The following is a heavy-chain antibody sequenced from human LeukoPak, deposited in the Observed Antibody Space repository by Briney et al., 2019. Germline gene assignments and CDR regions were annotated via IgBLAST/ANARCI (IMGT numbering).Heavy chain of an antibody. CDR1: GFTFNDYA. D-gene: IGHD3-22*01. Sequence: GGSLRLSCAASGFTFNDYAMHWVRQAPGKGLEWVSGISWNSGSIGYADSVKGRFTISRDNAKNSLYLQMKSLRAEDSALYDCAKDMGYYDSSGYSVLFDNWGQGTLVTVSS. V-gene: IGHV3-9*01. J-gene: IGHJ4*02. CDR2: ISWNSGSI. CDR3: AKDMGYYDSSGYSVLFDN.